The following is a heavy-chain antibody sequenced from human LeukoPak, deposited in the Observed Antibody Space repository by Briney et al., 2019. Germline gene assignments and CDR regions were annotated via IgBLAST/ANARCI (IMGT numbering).Heavy chain of an antibody. CDR2: IDPSDSYT. V-gene: IGHV5-10-1*01. J-gene: IGHJ5*02. D-gene: IGHD5-24*01. Sequence: GESLKISCKGSGYSFTSYWISWVRQMPGKGLEWMGRIDPSDSYTNCSPSFQGHVTISADKSISTAYLQWSSLKASDTAMYYCARHVEMATTYLIYNWFDPWGQGTLVTVSS. CDR1: GYSFTSYW. CDR3: ARHVEMATTYLIYNWFDP.